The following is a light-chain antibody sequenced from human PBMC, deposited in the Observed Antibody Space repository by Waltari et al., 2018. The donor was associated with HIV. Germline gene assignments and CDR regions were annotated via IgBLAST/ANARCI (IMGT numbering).Light chain of an antibody. CDR1: SSDVGSYNL. V-gene: IGLV2-23*01. Sequence: QSALPQPASVSGSPGQSITISCTGTSSDVGSYNLVSSYQQHPGKAPKLMIYEGSKRPSGVSNRFSGSKSGNTASLTISGLQAEDEADYYCCSYAGSSTLEVFGGGTKLTVL. J-gene: IGLJ2*01. CDR2: EGS. CDR3: CSYAGSSTLEV.